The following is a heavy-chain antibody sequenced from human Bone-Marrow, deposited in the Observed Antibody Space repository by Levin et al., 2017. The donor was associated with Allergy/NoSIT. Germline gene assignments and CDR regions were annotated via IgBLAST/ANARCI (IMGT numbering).Heavy chain of an antibody. CDR1: GFTFETYT. CDR2: ITTRGSYK. D-gene: IGHD6-13*01. Sequence: GGSLKLSCVASGFTFETYTMNWVRQAPGRGLEWVSSITTRGSYKYYAASVEGRFTISRDDAKNSLYLQMNSLSAEDTAVYHCTSLYSNSWYPAVDYGGQGTPVTVSS. J-gene: IGHJ4*02. V-gene: IGHV3-21*01. CDR3: TSLYSNSWYPAVDY.